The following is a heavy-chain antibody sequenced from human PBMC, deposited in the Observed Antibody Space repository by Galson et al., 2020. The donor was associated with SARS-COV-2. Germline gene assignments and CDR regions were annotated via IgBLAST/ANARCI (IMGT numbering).Heavy chain of an antibody. CDR1: GDSITSDIYY. J-gene: IGHJ4*02. V-gene: IGHV4-39*01. CDR3: ARLRQWRGMDGYYFDS. D-gene: IGHD6-19*01. CDR2: VYFSGTT. Sequence: SETLSLTCTVSGDSITSDIYYCAWIRQPPGQGLGWIRSVYFSGTTVYSPSLKGHFSISVATSKNEFFLRLNSVTAPDTAVYFCARLRQWRGMDGYYFDSWGQGALVTVSS.